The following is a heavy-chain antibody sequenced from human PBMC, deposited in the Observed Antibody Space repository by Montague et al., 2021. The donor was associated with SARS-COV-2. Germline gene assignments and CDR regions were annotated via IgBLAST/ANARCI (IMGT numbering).Heavy chain of an antibody. J-gene: IGHJ6*02. CDR1: GLTFSSYD. V-gene: IGHV3-13*04. Sequence: SLRLSCAASGLTFSSYDMHWVHQATGKGLEWVSAIGTAGDTYYPGSVKGRFTISRENAKNSLYLQMNSLRAGDTAVYYCAGGVTMVQGVISRYYYYYGMDVWGQGTTVTVSS. CDR2: IGTAGDT. CDR3: AGGVTMVQGVISRYYYYYGMDV. D-gene: IGHD3-10*01.